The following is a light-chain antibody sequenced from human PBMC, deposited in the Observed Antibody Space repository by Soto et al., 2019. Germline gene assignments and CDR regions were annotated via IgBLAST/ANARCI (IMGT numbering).Light chain of an antibody. CDR2: AAS. CDR1: QSVSISY. V-gene: IGKV3-20*01. CDR3: QQWGNSPRVT. J-gene: IGKJ4*01. Sequence: IVLTQSPGTLSLSPGERATLSCRASQSVSISYLAWYQQKPGQAPRLLMYAASARATGIPDRFSGSGSGTEFTLTISRVEPEDSAVYYCQQWGNSPRVTFGGGTKVDIK.